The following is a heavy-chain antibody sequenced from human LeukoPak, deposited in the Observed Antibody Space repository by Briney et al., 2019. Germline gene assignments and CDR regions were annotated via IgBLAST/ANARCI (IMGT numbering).Heavy chain of an antibody. D-gene: IGHD3-3*01. CDR3: ARDEGITIFDP. J-gene: IGHJ5*02. CDR2: ISSSSSYI. V-gene: IGHV3-21*01. CDR1: GFTFSSYN. Sequence: GGSLRLSCAASGFTFSSYNMNWVRQAPGKGLEWVSSISSSSSYIYYADSVKGRFTISRDNSKNTLYLQMNSLRAEDTAVYYCARDEGITIFDPWGQGTLVTVSS.